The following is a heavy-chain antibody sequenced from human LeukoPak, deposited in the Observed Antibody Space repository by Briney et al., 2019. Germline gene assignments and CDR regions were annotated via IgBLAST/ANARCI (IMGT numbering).Heavy chain of an antibody. CDR3: ASDIVATSGDF. CDR2: ITSSGADI. CDR1: GFTFSDYY. D-gene: IGHD5-12*01. J-gene: IGHJ4*02. V-gene: IGHV3-11*01. Sequence: GGSLRLSCAASGFTFSDYYMSWIRQAPGKGLEWVAYITSSGADIYYADSVKGRFTISRDNAKNALFLRMNSLRVEDTATYYCASDIVATSGDFRGQGTLVSVSS.